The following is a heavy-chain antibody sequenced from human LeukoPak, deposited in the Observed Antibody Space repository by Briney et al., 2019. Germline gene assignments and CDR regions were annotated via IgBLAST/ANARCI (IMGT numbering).Heavy chain of an antibody. CDR3: ARGPRRGVATPKGFDY. CDR2: INHSGST. CDR1: GGFFSGYY. D-gene: IGHD5-12*01. V-gene: IGHV4-34*01. J-gene: IGHJ4*02. Sequence: PSETLSLTCAVYGGFFSGYYWSWIRQPPGKGLEWIGEINHSGSTNYNPSLKSRVTISVDTSKNQFSLKLSSVTAADTAVYYCARGPRRGVATPKGFDYWGQGTLVTVSS.